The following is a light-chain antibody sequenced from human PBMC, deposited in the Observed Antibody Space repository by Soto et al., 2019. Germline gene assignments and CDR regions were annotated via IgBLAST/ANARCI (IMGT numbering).Light chain of an antibody. CDR2: AAS. CDR1: QGIIDY. J-gene: IGKJ1*01. Sequence: DIQMTQSPSSLSASVGDRVTITCRASQGIIDYLAWYQQKPGKAPKLLIYAASTLQSGVPSRFSGSGAGTDFTLTITSLHPEYVATYYCQKYNSAPRTFGQGTKVEI. V-gene: IGKV1-27*01. CDR3: QKYNSAPRT.